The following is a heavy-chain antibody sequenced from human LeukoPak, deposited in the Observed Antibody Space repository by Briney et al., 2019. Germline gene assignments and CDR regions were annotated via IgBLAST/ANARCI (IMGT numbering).Heavy chain of an antibody. D-gene: IGHD6-19*01. Sequence: PGGSLRLSCAASGFTVGSNYMSWVRQAPGKGLEWVSVIYSGGSTYYADSEKGRFTISRDNSKNTLYLQMNSLRAEDTAVYYCARGVGSGWSYCYYYYMDVWGKGTTVTVSS. V-gene: IGHV3-53*01. J-gene: IGHJ6*03. CDR3: ARGVGSGWSYCYYYYMDV. CDR2: IYSGGST. CDR1: GFTVGSNY.